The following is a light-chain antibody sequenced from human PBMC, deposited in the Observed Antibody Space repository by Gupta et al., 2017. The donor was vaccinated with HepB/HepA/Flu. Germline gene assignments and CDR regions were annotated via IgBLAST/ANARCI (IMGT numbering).Light chain of an antibody. CDR3: QQYYDTPIT. J-gene: IGKJ5*01. V-gene: IGKV4-1*01. CDR2: WAS. CDR1: KNVLYSNNKDF. Sequence: DIVMTQSTDSLAVSLGERATINCKSSKNVLYSNNKDFLAWYQQKPGHPPKLLISWASTSESGVPDRFSGSGSGAYFTLTISVLQADDVAVYYCQQYYDTPITFGQGTRLEIK.